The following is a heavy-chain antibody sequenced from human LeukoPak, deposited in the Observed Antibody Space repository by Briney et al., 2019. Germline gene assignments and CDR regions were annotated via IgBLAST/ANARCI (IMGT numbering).Heavy chain of an antibody. CDR2: IRGSGVTT. D-gene: IGHD3-16*01. Sequence: PGGSLRLSCAASGFTFSNYAMTWVRQAPGKGLEWVSTIRGSGVTTYYADSVKGRLTISRDNSKNTLYLQMNSLRAEDTAVYYCAKGTVARFGEGDAFDIWGQGTMVTVSS. J-gene: IGHJ3*02. CDR3: AKGTVARFGEGDAFDI. CDR1: GFTFSNYA. V-gene: IGHV3-23*01.